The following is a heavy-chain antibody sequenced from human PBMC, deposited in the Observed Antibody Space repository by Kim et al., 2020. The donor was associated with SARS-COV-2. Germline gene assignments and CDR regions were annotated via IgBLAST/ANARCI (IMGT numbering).Heavy chain of an antibody. J-gene: IGHJ4*02. CDR1: GGSFSGYY. CDR2: INHSGST. D-gene: IGHD6-13*01. CDR3: ARHGYSSSWMTFDY. V-gene: IGHV4-34*01. Sequence: SETLSLTCAVYGGSFSGYYWSWIRQPPGKGLEWIGEINHSGSTNYNPSLKSRVTISVDTSKNQFSLKLSSVTAADTAVYYCARHGYSSSWMTFDYWGQGTLVTVSS.